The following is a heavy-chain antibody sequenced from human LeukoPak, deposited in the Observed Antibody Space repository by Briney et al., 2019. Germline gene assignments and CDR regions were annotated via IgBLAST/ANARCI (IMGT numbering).Heavy chain of an antibody. CDR1: GFTLSTTYW. CDR2: VQQDGSEK. CDR3: ARVVMWGFCSGTSCHNWFDP. V-gene: IGHV3-7*01. Sequence: QSGGSLRLSCVASGFTLSTTYWMSWVRQAPGKGLEWVANVQQDGSEKYYVDSVKGRFTISRDNAKNPLYLQMNSLRAEDTAVYYCARVVMWGFCSGTSCHNWFDPWGQGTLVTVSS. J-gene: IGHJ5*02. D-gene: IGHD2-2*01.